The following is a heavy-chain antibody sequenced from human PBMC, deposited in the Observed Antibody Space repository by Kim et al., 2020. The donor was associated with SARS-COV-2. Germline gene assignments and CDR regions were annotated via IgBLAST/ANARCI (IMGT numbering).Heavy chain of an antibody. D-gene: IGHD3-9*01. V-gene: IGHV4-34*01. CDR2: INHSGST. CDR3: ARGLYFDWLLYRDYYYGMDV. J-gene: IGHJ6*02. Sequence: SETLSLTCAVYGGSFSGYYWSWIRQPPGKGLEWIGEINHSGSTNYNPSLKSRVTISVDTSKNQFSLKLSSVTAADTAVYYCARGLYFDWLLYRDYYYGMDVWGQGTTVTVSS. CDR1: GGSFSGYY.